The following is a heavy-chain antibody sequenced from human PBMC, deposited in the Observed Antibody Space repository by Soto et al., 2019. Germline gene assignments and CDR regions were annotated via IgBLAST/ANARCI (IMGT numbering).Heavy chain of an antibody. Sequence: ASVKVSCKASGYTFNTYGINWVRQAPGQGLEWMGWINTNTGNPNYAQKFQGRITMTRDTSTATVYMEMTSLTSGDTAIYYCARKKCLRDCYSFDYWGQGTLVTVSS. CDR3: ARKKCLRDCYSFDY. V-gene: IGHV1-18*01. CDR2: INTNTGNP. D-gene: IGHD2-21*02. J-gene: IGHJ4*02. CDR1: GYTFNTYG.